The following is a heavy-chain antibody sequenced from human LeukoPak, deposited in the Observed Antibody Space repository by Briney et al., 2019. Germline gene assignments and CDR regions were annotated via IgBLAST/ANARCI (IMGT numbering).Heavy chain of an antibody. V-gene: IGHV1-8*03. CDR3: ARGSCSSTSCYDY. Sequence: GASVKVPCKASGYTFTSYDINWVRQATGQGLEWMGWMNPNSGNTGYAQKFQGRVTITRNTSISTAYMELSSLRSEDTAVYYCARGSCSSTSCYDYWGQGTLVTVSS. CDR2: MNPNSGNT. CDR1: GYTFTSYD. D-gene: IGHD2-2*01. J-gene: IGHJ4*02.